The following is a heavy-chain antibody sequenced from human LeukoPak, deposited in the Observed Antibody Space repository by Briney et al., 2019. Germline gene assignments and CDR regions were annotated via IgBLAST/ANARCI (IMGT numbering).Heavy chain of an antibody. D-gene: IGHD5-12*01. CDR1: GFTFSNYS. Sequence: GGTLTLSCAVSGFTFSNYSMNWVRQAPGKGLEWDSYISTRSGTIYYTDSVKGRFTISRDNAKNSLYLQMNSLRDEDTAVYYCARDRGGYEFFDYWGQGILVTVSS. CDR2: ISTRSGTI. V-gene: IGHV3-48*02. J-gene: IGHJ4*02. CDR3: ARDRGGYEFFDY.